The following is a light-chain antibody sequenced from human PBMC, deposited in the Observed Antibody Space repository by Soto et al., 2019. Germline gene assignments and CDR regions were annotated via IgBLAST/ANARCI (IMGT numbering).Light chain of an antibody. V-gene: IGLV4-69*01. J-gene: IGLJ1*01. CDR3: QTWGTDSYV. CDR2: VSSDGGH. Sequence: QPVLTQSPSASTSLGASVKVTCTLSSGYTNYAIAWHQQQPEKGPRYLMRVSSDGGHIKGDGIPDRFSGSSSGAERYLIISSLQSEDEADYYCQTWGTDSYVFGNGTKLPS. CDR1: SGYTNYA.